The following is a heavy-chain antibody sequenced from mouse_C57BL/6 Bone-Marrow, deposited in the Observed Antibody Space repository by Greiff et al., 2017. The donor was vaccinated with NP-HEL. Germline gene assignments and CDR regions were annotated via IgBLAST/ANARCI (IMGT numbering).Heavy chain of an antibody. CDR3: ARGGAQATRYAMDC. D-gene: IGHD3-2*02. V-gene: IGHV1-59*01. J-gene: IGHJ4*01. CDR1: GYTFTSYW. Sequence: VQLQQPGAELVRPGTSVKLSCKASGYTFTSYWMHWVKQRPGQGLEWIGVIDPSDSYTTYNQKFKGKATLTVDTSSSTAYMQLSSLTSEDSAVYYCARGGAQATRYAMDCWGQGTSVTVSS. CDR2: IDPSDSYT.